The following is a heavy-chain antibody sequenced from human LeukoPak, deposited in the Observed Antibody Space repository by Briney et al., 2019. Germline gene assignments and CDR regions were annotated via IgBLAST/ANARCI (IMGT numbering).Heavy chain of an antibody. CDR2: INPNSGGT. CDR1: GYTFTGYY. Sequence: ASVKVSCTASGYTFTGYYIHWVRQAPGQGLEWMGRINPNSGGTNYAQKFQGRVTMTRDTSISTAYMELSRLRSDDTAVYYCARDRAEYGGNSLGYWGQGTLVTVSS. J-gene: IGHJ4*02. V-gene: IGHV1-2*06. CDR3: ARDRAEYGGNSLGY. D-gene: IGHD4-23*01.